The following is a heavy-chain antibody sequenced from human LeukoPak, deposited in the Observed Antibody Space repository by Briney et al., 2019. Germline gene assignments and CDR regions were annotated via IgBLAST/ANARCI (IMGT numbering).Heavy chain of an antibody. V-gene: IGHV4-4*09. CDR2: IYTSGST. CDR3: ARQGRNDWFDP. Sequence: ETLSLTCTVSGGSISSYYWSWLRQPPGKGLEWIGYIYTSGSTNYNPSLKSRVTISVDTSKNQFSLKLSSVTAPDTAVYYCARQGRNDWFDPWGQGTLVTVSS. D-gene: IGHD3-10*01. CDR1: GGSISSYY. J-gene: IGHJ5*02.